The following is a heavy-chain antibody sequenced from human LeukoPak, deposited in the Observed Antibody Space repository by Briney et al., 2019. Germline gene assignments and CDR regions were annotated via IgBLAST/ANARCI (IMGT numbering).Heavy chain of an antibody. CDR2: ISNNGGYT. CDR1: GFTFSSYA. Sequence: GGSLRLSCAASGFTFSSYAMHWVRQAPGRGLEWVSAISNNGGYTYYADSVQGRFTISRDNSKSTLCLQMNSLRAEDTAVYYCAKQLGYCSDGSCYFPYWGQGTLVTVSS. V-gene: IGHV3-23*01. J-gene: IGHJ4*02. D-gene: IGHD2-15*01. CDR3: AKQLGYCSDGSCYFPY.